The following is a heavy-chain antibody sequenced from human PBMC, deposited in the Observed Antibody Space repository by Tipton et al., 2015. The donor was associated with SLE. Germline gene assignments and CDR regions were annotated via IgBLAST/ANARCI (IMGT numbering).Heavy chain of an antibody. CDR2: IWYDGRNK. D-gene: IGHD1-26*01. J-gene: IGHJ4*02. V-gene: IGHV3-33*01. CDR1: GFTFSSYG. Sequence: RSLRLSCAASGFTFSSYGMHWVRQAPGKGLEWVAIIWYDGRNKFYADSVKGRFTISRDNAKNTLYLQMNSLRAEDTAVYFCARDDPRGGSSLDYWGQGTLVTVSS. CDR3: ARDDPRGGSSLDY.